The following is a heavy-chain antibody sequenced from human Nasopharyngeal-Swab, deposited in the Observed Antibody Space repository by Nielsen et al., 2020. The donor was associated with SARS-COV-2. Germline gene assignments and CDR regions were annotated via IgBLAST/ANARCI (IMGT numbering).Heavy chain of an antibody. Sequence: GGSLRLPCALSGFTFSDSWIHWVRQAPGKGLAWVSRINNEGSRTGYADSVKGRFIVSRDNAKSTVFLQMNGLRAEDTAVYYCARDFDKTGDWGQGTLVTVSS. CDR3: ARDFDKTGD. D-gene: IGHD7-27*01. CDR2: INNEGSRT. J-gene: IGHJ4*02. CDR1: GFTFSDSW. V-gene: IGHV3-74*01.